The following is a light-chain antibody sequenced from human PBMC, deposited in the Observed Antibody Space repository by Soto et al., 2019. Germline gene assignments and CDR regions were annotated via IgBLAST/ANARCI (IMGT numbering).Light chain of an antibody. CDR3: GTWDSSLTAGV. J-gene: IGLJ2*01. CDR2: DNN. CDR1: SSNIGNSY. V-gene: IGLV1-51*01. Sequence: QSVLTQPPSVSAAPGQKVTISCSGSSSNIGNSYVSWYQQRPGTAPKLLIYDNNKRPSGIPDRFSGSKSGTSATLGITGLQTGDEAEYYCGTWDSSLTAGVFGGGTKLTVL.